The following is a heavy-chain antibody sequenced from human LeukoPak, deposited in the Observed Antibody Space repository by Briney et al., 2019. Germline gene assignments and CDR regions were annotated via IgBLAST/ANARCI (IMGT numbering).Heavy chain of an antibody. CDR1: GFTFRAYT. CDR2: IYGSGEGQT. Sequence: GGSLRLSCAASGFTFRAYTMNWVRQAPGKGLEWVSGIYGSGEGQTFYANSVRGRFTISRDDSRNLVFLHMDNLRVEDTALYYCAKDVKSDGVWDIDHWGQGTLVTVSS. J-gene: IGHJ4*02. V-gene: IGHV3-23*01. D-gene: IGHD3-16*01. CDR3: AKDVKSDGVWDIDH.